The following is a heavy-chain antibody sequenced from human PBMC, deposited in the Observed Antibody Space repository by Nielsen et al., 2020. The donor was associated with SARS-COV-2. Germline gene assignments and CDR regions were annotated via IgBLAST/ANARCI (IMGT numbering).Heavy chain of an antibody. V-gene: IGHV1-18*01. Sequence: WVRQAPGQGLEWMGWISAYNGNTNYTQKLQGRVTMTTDTSTSTAYMGLRSLRSDDTAVYYCARDLGAYCSSTSCYSNYYYYNMDVWGKGTTVTVSS. CDR3: ARDLGAYCSSTSCYSNYYYYNMDV. J-gene: IGHJ6*03. CDR2: ISAYNGNT. D-gene: IGHD2-2*01.